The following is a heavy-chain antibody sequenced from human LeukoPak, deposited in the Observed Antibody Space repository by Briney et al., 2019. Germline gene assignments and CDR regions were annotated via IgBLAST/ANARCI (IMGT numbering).Heavy chain of an antibody. D-gene: IGHD3-3*01. Sequence: GRSLRLSCAASGFTFDDYAMHWVRQAAGKGLEWVSVISWNSGSIGYADSVKGRFTISRDNAKNTLYLQMNSLRAEDTAVYYCARDSPRSYYDFWSGSDWFDPWGQGTLVTVSS. J-gene: IGHJ5*02. CDR2: ISWNSGSI. CDR1: GFTFDDYA. CDR3: ARDSPRSYYDFWSGSDWFDP. V-gene: IGHV3-9*01.